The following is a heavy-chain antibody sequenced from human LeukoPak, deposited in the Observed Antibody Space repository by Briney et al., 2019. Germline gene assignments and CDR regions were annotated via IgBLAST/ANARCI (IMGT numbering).Heavy chain of an antibody. D-gene: IGHD3-10*01. V-gene: IGHV4-34*01. J-gene: IGHJ4*02. CDR3: ARRKRGGVLWFGEGKYYFDY. CDR1: GGSFSGYY. Sequence: SETLSLTCAVYGGSFSGYYWSRIRQPPGKGLEWIGEISHSGSTNYNPSLKSRVTISVDTSKNQFSLKLSSVTAADTAVYYCARRKRGGVLWFGEGKYYFDYWGQGTLVTVSS. CDR2: ISHSGST.